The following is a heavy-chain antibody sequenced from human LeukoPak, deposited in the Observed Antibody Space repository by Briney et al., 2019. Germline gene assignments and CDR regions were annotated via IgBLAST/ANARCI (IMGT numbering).Heavy chain of an antibody. CDR2: ISNDGSRK. CDR3: ARDRAWNYFDY. V-gene: IGHV3-30*03. D-gene: IGHD3-3*01. CDR1: GFTFSRHG. J-gene: IGHJ4*02. Sequence: GSLRRSCAPSGFTFSRHGMHWVRQAPGKGLEWVAIISNDGSRKYYAHSVEGRFTISRDNSKSTLYLQMDSLRAEDTAVYYWARDRAWNYFDYWGQGTLVTVSS.